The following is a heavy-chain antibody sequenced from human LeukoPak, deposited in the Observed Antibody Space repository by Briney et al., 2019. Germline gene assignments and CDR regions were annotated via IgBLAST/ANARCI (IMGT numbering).Heavy chain of an antibody. CDR3: AREPDFYGSGTFLH. CDR1: GFTFSSYS. J-gene: IGHJ4*02. D-gene: IGHD3-10*01. Sequence: GGSLRLSCAASGFTFSSYSKNWVRQAPGKGLEWVSYISRTGTTTYYADSVKGRFTVSRDNAKNSLYLQMNSLRADDTAIYYCAREPDFYGSGTFLHWGQGTPVTVSS. V-gene: IGHV3-48*04. CDR2: ISRTGTTT.